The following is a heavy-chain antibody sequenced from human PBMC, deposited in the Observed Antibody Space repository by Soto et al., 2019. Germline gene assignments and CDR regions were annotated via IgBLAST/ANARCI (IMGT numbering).Heavy chain of an antibody. Sequence: QVQLVQSGAEVKKPGSSVKVSCKASGGTFSSYTISWVRQAPGQGLEWMGRIIPILGIANYAQKFQGRVTTNADKSTSTAYMELSSLRSEDTAVYYCACWNSGYDLEGLQFHYWGQRTLVTVSS. V-gene: IGHV1-69*02. CDR1: GGTFSSYT. D-gene: IGHD5-12*01. CDR3: ACWNSGYDLEGLQFHY. CDR2: IIPILGIA. J-gene: IGHJ4*02.